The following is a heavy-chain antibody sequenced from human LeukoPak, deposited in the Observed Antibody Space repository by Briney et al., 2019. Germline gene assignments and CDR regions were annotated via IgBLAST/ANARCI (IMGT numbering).Heavy chain of an antibody. J-gene: IGHJ4*02. CDR3: ARETPNCGGDCFDY. Sequence: GGSLRLSCAAFGFTLSSHEINWVRQAPVKGLEWVSYISDVGRSDIYFADSVKGRFTLSRDNAKNSLYLQMNSLRAEDTAIYYCARETPNCGGDCFDYWGQGTLVTVSS. D-gene: IGHD2-21*02. CDR2: ISDVGRSDI. CDR1: GFTLSSHE. V-gene: IGHV3-48*03.